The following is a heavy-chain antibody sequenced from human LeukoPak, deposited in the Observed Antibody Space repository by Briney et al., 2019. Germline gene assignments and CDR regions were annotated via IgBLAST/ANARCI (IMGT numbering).Heavy chain of an antibody. V-gene: IGHV3-30*18. CDR3: AKDLAVAGTDY. D-gene: IGHD6-19*01. Sequence: GGSLTLSCAASGFTFSSYGMHWVREAPGKGVEWFAVISYDGTNKYYADSVKGPFTISRYNSKNTLYLQMNSLRAEDTAVYYCAKDLAVAGTDYWGQGTLVTVSS. J-gene: IGHJ4*02. CDR1: GFTFSSYG. CDR2: ISYDGTNK.